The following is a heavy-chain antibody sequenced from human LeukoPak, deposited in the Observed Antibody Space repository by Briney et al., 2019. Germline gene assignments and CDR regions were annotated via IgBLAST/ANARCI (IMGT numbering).Heavy chain of an antibody. CDR3: ARNRLDGYYDYVWGSYRCDY. V-gene: IGHV3-23*01. D-gene: IGHD3-16*02. CDR1: GFTFNNFA. Sequence: GGSLRLSCAASGFTFNNFAMSWVRQAPGKGLEWVSAISGSGGSTYYADSVKGRFTISRDNAKNSLYLQMNSLRAEDTAVYYCARNRLDGYYDYVWGSYRCDYWGQGTLVTVSS. CDR2: ISGSGGST. J-gene: IGHJ4*02.